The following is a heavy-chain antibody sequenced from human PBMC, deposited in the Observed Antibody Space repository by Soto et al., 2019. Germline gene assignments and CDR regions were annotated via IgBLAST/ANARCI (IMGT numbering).Heavy chain of an antibody. CDR1: GYTFTSYY. Sequence: QVQLVQSGAEVTKPGASVKVSCKASGYTFTSYYIHWVRQAPGQGLEWMGMINPSGGSTTYTQKFEGRVTRTRDKSTSTCYKELSRLTSEDTAVYYCAGAAAGGHGRRLAVWGQGTTVTVSS. J-gene: IGHJ6*02. V-gene: IGHV1-46*01. D-gene: IGHD6-13*01. CDR3: AGAAAGGHGRRLAV. CDR2: INPSGGST.